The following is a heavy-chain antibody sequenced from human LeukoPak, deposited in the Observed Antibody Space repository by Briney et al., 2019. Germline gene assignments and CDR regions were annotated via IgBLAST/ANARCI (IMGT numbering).Heavy chain of an antibody. V-gene: IGHV4-34*01. CDR2: INHSGSN. CDR3: ARGFSGSSPGYYFDY. CDR1: GGSFSGYY. D-gene: IGHD6-6*01. J-gene: IGHJ4*02. Sequence: SETLSLTCAVYGGSFSGYYWSWIRQPPGKGLEWIGEINHSGSNNYNPSLKSRVTISVDTSKNQFSLKLRSVTAADTAVYYCARGFSGSSPGYYFDYWGQGTLVTVSS.